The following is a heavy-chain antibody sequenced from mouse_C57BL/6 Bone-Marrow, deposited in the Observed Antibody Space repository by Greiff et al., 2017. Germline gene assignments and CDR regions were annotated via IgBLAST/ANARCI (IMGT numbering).Heavy chain of an antibody. CDR1: GYTFTSYG. CDR2: IYPRSGNT. J-gene: IGHJ3*01. Sequence: QVQLQQSGAELARPGASVKLSCKASGYTFTSYGISWVKQRTGQGLEWIGEIYPRSGNTYYNEKFKGKATLTADKSSSTAYMELRSLTSEDSAVYFCARWGFQFAYWGQGTLVTVSA. V-gene: IGHV1-81*01. CDR3: ARWGFQFAY.